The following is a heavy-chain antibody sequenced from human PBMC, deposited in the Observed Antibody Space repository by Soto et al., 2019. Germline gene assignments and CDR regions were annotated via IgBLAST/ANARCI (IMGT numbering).Heavy chain of an antibody. D-gene: IGHD3-22*01. CDR2: IYSGGST. Sequence: GGSLRLSCAASGFTVSSNYMSWVRQAPGKGLEWVSVIYSGGSTYYADSVKGRFTISRDNSKNTLYLQMNSLRAEDTAVYYCARGSYYYDSSGYYPNFDYWGQGTLVTVSS. CDR3: ARGSYYYDSSGYYPNFDY. CDR1: GFTVSSNY. V-gene: IGHV3-53*01. J-gene: IGHJ4*02.